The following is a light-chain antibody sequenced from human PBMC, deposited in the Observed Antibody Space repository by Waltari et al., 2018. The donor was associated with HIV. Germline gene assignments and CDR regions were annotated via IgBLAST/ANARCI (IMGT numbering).Light chain of an antibody. CDR1: SRDVGAYTY. J-gene: IGLJ2*01. CDR3: ASHAGSKDV. V-gene: IGLV2-8*01. Sequence: QSALTQPPSASGSPGQSVTISCTGTSRDVGAYTYVSWFQQHPGKAPKLMIYDVTKRPSGVPDRFSGSKSGNTASLTVSGLQAEDEADYYCASHAGSKDVFGGGTRLTVL. CDR2: DVT.